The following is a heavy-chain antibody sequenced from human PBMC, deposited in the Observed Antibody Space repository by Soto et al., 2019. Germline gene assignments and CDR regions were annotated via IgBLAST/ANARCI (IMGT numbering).Heavy chain of an antibody. CDR3: ARAHCSGGSCYSVQHWFDP. J-gene: IGHJ5*02. CDR1: GCSISSSSYY. D-gene: IGHD2-15*01. CDR2: IFYSGST. V-gene: IGHV4-39*07. Sequence: SETLSLTCTVSGCSISSSSYYWGWIRQPPGKGLEWIGSIFYSGSTYYNPSLKSRVTISVDTSKNQFSLKLSSVTAADTAVYYCARAHCSGGSCYSVQHWFDPWGQGTLVTVSS.